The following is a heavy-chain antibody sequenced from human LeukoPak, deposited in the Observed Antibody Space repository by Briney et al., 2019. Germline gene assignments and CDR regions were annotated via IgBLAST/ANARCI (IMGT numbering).Heavy chain of an antibody. D-gene: IGHD5-18*01. V-gene: IGHV4-59*01. J-gene: IGHJ4*02. CDR1: GGSISSYY. CDR3: ARAQYSYGYLFDY. Sequence: SETLSLTCTVSGGSISSYYWSWLRQPPGKGLEWIGYIYCSGSTNYNPSLKSRVTISVDTSKNQFSLKLSSVTAADTAVYYCARAQYSYGYLFDYWGQGTLVTVSS. CDR2: IYCSGST.